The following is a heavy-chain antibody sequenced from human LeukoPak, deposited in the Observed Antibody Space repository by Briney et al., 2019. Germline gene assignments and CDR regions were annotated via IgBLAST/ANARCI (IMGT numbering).Heavy chain of an antibody. CDR3: AREGSGYFDWSYYFDY. D-gene: IGHD3-9*01. CDR2: IKQDGSEK. Sequence: GGSLRLSCAASGFTFSSYWMSWVRQAPGKGLEWVANIKQDGSEKYYVDSVKGRFTISRDNAKNSLYLQMNSLRAEDTAVYYCAREGSGYFDWSYYFDYWGQGTLVTVSS. V-gene: IGHV3-7*01. CDR1: GFTFSSYW. J-gene: IGHJ4*02.